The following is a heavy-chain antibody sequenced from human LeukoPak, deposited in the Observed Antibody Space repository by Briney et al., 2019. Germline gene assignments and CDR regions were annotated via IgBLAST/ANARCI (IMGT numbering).Heavy chain of an antibody. V-gene: IGHV3-20*01. CDR3: ARAHRLLEWLSDMDV. CDR2: INWNGGST. Sequence: PGGSLRLSCAASGFTFDDYGMSWVRQAPGKGLEWVSGINWNGGSTGYADSVKGRFTISRDNAKNSLYLQMNSLRAEDTALYHCARAHRLLEWLSDMDVWGKGTTVTVSS. CDR1: GFTFDDYG. D-gene: IGHD3-3*01. J-gene: IGHJ6*03.